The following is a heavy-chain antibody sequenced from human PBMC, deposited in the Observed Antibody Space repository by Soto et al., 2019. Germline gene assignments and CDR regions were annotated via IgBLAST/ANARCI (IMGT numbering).Heavy chain of an antibody. Sequence: SGTLSLTCSVHGHSVSSSNFYWSWIRQTPGKGLEWIGYIYHRGSTNHNPSLKNRVSTSLETSQNQFSLNLSSVTAADTDVYYCARRRGALRILYYYGMEVWGPGPTVT. CDR1: GHSVSSSNFY. CDR2: IYHRGST. D-gene: IGHD4-17*01. J-gene: IGHJ6*02. V-gene: IGHV4-61*01. CDR3: ARRRGALRILYYYGMEV.